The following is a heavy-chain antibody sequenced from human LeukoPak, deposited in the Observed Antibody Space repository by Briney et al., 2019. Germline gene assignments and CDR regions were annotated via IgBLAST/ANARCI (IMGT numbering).Heavy chain of an antibody. Sequence: SESLSLTCSVSGYSISSNCWNWIRQPPGKGLEWIGYVYYSGNTNYNPSLKSRVTISIDTSKNQFSLKLSSVTAADTAVYYCARASSGYRSSFYFDYWGPGTLVPVSS. CDR2: VYYSGNT. CDR3: ARASSGYRSSFYFDY. V-gene: IGHV4-59*01. CDR1: GYSISSNC. J-gene: IGHJ4*02. D-gene: IGHD5-18*01.